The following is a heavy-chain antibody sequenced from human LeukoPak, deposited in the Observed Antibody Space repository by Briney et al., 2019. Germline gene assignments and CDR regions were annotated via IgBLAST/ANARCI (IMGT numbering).Heavy chain of an antibody. CDR3: ARRGNMSSHAFDI. J-gene: IGHJ3*02. V-gene: IGHV3-11*01. CDR1: GFSFSDSY. Sequence: PGGSLRLSCAASGFSFSDSYMSWIRQAPGQGLEWLSYIKSSDTSTFYADSVKGRFTVSRDNAKNSLYLQMNSLRAEDTAVYYYARRGNMSSHAFDIWGQGTVVTVSS. CDR2: IKSSDTST. D-gene: IGHD2/OR15-2a*01.